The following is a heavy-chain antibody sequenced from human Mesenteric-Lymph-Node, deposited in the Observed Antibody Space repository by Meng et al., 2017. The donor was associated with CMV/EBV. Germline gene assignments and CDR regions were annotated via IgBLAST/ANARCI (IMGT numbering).Heavy chain of an antibody. CDR1: GFTFSSYS. J-gene: IGHJ6*02. Sequence: GESLKISCAASGFTFSSYSMNWVRQAPGKGLEWVSSISSSSSYIYYADSVKGRFTISRDNAKNSLYLQMNSLRVEDTAVYYCAAVVVVPAARPPYYYYGMDVWGQGTTVTVSS. CDR3: AAVVVVPAARPPYYYYGMDV. V-gene: IGHV3-21*01. CDR2: ISSSSSYI. D-gene: IGHD2-2*01.